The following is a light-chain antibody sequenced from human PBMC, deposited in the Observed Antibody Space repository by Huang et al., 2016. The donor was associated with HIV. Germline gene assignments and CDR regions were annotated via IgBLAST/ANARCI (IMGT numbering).Light chain of an antibody. CDR1: QKLLYTSNNANY. J-gene: IGKJ2*01. Sequence: DIVLTQTPDSLAVSLCERATTSCKSSQKLLYTSNNANYLAWYQQKPGQPPKLLITWASTREAGVPDRFSGAGSETEFTLTISSLRAEDVAVYYCQQYYNTPRTFGQGTKLEIK. CDR2: WAS. CDR3: QQYYNTPRT. V-gene: IGKV4-1*01.